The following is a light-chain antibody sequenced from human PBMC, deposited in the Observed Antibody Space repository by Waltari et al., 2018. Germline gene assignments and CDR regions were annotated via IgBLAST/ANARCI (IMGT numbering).Light chain of an antibody. Sequence: QSAPTQPAAVSGSPGQSTTISCTGTSSDVGGYNYVSWYQQHPGKAPKLMIYDVSKRPSGVSNRFSGSKSGNTASLTISGLHAEDEADYYCSSYTSSSTFYVFGTGTKVTVL. CDR2: DVS. CDR3: SSYTSSSTFYV. V-gene: IGLV2-14*01. CDR1: SSDVGGYNY. J-gene: IGLJ1*01.